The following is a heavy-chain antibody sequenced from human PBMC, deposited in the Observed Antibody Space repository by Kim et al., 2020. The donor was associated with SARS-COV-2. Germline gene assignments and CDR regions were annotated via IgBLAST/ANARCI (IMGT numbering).Heavy chain of an antibody. CDR1: GGSISSYY. J-gene: IGHJ4*02. D-gene: IGHD3-16*01. CDR2: IYYSGIT. Sequence: SETLSLTCTVSGGSISSYYWRGIRQPPRKGLQWIGYIYYSGITNYNPSLKTRATISGDTSKNQFSLKLSSLTAADTAAYYCARHQFGGGFRDFTYWGLGT. CDR3: ARHQFGGGFRDFTY. V-gene: IGHV4-59*08.